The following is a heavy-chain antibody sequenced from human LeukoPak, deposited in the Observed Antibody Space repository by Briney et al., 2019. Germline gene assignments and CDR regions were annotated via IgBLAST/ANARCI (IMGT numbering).Heavy chain of an antibody. J-gene: IGHJ6*02. D-gene: IGHD6-13*01. CDR2: LSGSSGHT. CDR1: GFTFSNYA. Sequence: GGSLRLSCAASGFTFSNYAMTWVRQAPEKGLEWVSALSGSSGHTNYADSVKGRFTISRDNSENTLYLQMNSLRVEDTAVYYCAKYSSSWYDVGDSHGYYGMDVWGQGTTVTVSS. CDR3: AKYSSSWYDVGDSHGYYGMDV. V-gene: IGHV3-23*01.